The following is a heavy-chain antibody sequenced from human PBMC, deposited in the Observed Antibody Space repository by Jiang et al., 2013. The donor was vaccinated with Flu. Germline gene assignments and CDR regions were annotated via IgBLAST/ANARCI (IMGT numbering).Heavy chain of an antibody. D-gene: IGHD3-3*01. J-gene: IGHJ6*02. Sequence: GAEVKKPGESLKISCKGSGYSFTSYWIGWVRQMPGKGLEWLGIIYPGDSDTRYSPSFQGQVIISADKSITTAYLQWSTLKASDTAMYYCARLGGIAIFGVASYGLDVWGQGTTVTVSS. V-gene: IGHV5-51*03. CDR3: ARLGGIAIFGVASYGLDV. CDR2: IYPGDSDT. CDR1: GYSFTSYW.